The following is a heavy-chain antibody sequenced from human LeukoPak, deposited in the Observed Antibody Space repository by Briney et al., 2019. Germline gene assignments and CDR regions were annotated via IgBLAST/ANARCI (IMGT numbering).Heavy chain of an antibody. CDR1: GYTFTGYY. CDR3: ARDRPVTPRYYYGMDV. CDR2: INPNSGGT. V-gene: IGHV1-2*04. J-gene: IGHJ6*02. D-gene: IGHD6-6*01. Sequence: ASVKVSRKASGYTFTGYYMHWVRQAPGQGLEWMGWINPNSGGTNYAQKFQGWVTMTRDTSISTAYMELSRLRSDDTAVYYCARDRPVTPRYYYGMDVWGQGTTVTVSS.